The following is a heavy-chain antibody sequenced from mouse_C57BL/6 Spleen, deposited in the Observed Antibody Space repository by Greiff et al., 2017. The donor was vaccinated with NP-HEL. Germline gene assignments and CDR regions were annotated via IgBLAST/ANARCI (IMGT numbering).Heavy chain of an antibody. Sequence: EVKLMESGPGLVKPSQSLSLTCSVTGYSITSGYYWTWIRQFPGNKLEWMGYISYDGSNNYNPSLKNRISITRDTSKNQFFLKLNSVNTEDTATYYCARGDRAYYFDYGGQGTTLTVSS. CDR2: ISYDGSN. V-gene: IGHV3-6*01. D-gene: IGHD3-2*01. J-gene: IGHJ2*01. CDR1: GYSITSGYY. CDR3: ARGDRAYYFDY.